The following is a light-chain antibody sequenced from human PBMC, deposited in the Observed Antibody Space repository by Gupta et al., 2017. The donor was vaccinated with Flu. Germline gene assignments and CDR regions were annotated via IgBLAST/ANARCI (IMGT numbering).Light chain of an antibody. Sequence: IYLAQSPGTLSVSPGGSVTLSCRAGESVGRNFLVWYQQKPGQAPRVLLYGTSTRAPGIPDRFSGGGSGTDFTLTINRVEPEDCALYYCHQYKTSPYTFGQGTKLEI. CDR1: ESVGRNF. V-gene: IGKV3-20*01. J-gene: IGKJ2*01. CDR2: GTS. CDR3: HQYKTSPYT.